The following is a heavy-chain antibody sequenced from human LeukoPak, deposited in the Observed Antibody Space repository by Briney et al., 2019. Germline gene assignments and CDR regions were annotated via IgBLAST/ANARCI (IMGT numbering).Heavy chain of an antibody. CDR3: ARGPSGYHNT. CDR2: TSSSDPGT. J-gene: IGHJ4*02. V-gene: IGHV3-23*01. CDR1: GFPLSSYA. D-gene: IGHD5-12*01. Sequence: GGSLRLSCAASGFPLSSYAMSWVRQASGKGLEWVSATSSSDPGTYYADSVRGRFTISRDSSKNILHLQMNTLRAEDTAVYYCARGPSGYHNTGGQGTLVTVSS.